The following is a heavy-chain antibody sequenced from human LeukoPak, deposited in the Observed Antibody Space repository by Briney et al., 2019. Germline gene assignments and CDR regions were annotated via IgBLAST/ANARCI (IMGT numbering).Heavy chain of an antibody. D-gene: IGHD1-1*01. J-gene: IGHJ4*02. CDR2: IHHSGNT. CDR3: ARTNWNPGDY. Sequence: MPSETLSLTCTLAALSINTNYYWASTRQPPGKGLAWIGSIHHSGNTFHNPSLRSRVIMSIDTSKNQCSLRLSSGTAADTAVYFCARTNWNPGDYWGQGMLVTVSS. V-gene: IGHV4-38-2*02. CDR1: ALSINTNYY.